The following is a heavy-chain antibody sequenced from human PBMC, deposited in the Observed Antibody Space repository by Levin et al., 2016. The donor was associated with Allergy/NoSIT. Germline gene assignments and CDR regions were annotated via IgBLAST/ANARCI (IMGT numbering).Heavy chain of an antibody. V-gene: IGHV3-33*01. CDR3: ARGHTYYDILTGYATIDY. D-gene: IGHD3-9*01. CDR2: IWYDGSNK. J-gene: IGHJ4*02. Sequence: WIRQPPGKGLEWVAVIWYDGSNKYYADSVKGRFTISRDNSKNTLYLQMNSLRAEDTAVYYCARGHTYYDILTGYATIDYWGQGTLVTVSS.